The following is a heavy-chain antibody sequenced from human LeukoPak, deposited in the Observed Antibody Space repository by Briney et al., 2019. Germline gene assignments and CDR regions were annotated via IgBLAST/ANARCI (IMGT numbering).Heavy chain of an antibody. V-gene: IGHV4-39*07. Sequence: PSETLSLTCTVSGGSISSSSYYWGWIRQPPGKGLEWIGSIYYSGSTYYNPSLKSRVTISVDTSKNQFSLKLSSVTAADTAVYYCAREARGSYYYYYYYMDVWGKGTTVTVSS. CDR1: GGSISSSSYY. J-gene: IGHJ6*03. D-gene: IGHD1-26*01. CDR3: AREARGSYYYYYYYMDV. CDR2: IYYSGST.